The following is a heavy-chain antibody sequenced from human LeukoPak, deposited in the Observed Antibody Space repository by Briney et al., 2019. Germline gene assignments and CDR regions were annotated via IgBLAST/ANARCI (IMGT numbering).Heavy chain of an antibody. Sequence: SETLSLTCTVSGASITTYYWSWIRQPPGKGLEWIGYIYYSGSTNYNPSLRSRLTISLDTSKNQFSLKLSSVTAAGTAVYYCARGRGGGGSSNNWLDPWGQGSLVIVSS. V-gene: IGHV4-59*01. CDR3: ARGRGGGGSSNNWLDP. CDR1: GASITTYY. J-gene: IGHJ5*02. D-gene: IGHD2-15*01. CDR2: IYYSGST.